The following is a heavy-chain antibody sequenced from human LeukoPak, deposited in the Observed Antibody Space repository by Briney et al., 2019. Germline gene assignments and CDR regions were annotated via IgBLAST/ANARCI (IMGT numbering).Heavy chain of an antibody. J-gene: IGHJ5*02. V-gene: IGHV4-34*01. D-gene: IGHD3-16*01. CDR3: ARDPLGYNWFDP. CDR1: GGSFSGYY. Sequence: PSETLSLTCAVYGGSFSGYYWSWIRQPPGKGLEWIGEINHSGSTNYNPSLKSRVTISVDTSKNQFSLKLSSVTAADTAVYYCARDPLGYNWFDPWGQGTLVTVSS. CDR2: INHSGST.